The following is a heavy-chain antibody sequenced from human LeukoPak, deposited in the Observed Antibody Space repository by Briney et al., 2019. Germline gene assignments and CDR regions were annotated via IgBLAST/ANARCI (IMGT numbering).Heavy chain of an antibody. CDR2: IYTSGST. J-gene: IGHJ4*02. CDR1: GGSISSGSYY. V-gene: IGHV4-61*02. D-gene: IGHD6-19*01. Sequence: SQTLSLTCTVSGGSISSGSYYWSWIRQPARKGLEWIGRIYTSGSTNYNPSLKSRVTISVDTSKNQFSLKLSSVTAADTAVYYCARYSGWYGSDYWGQGTLVTVSS. CDR3: ARYSGWYGSDY.